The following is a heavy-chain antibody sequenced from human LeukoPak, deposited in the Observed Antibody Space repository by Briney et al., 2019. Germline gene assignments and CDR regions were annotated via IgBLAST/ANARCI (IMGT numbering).Heavy chain of an antibody. CDR2: INSDGSWT. CDR3: VRFYEPY. Sequence: TGGSLRLSCAVSGNYWMHWVRQAPGKGLVWVSHINSDGSWTSYADSVKGRFTISKDNAKSTVYLQMNSLRAEDTAVYYCVRFYEPYWGRGTLVTVSS. D-gene: IGHD2/OR15-2a*01. V-gene: IGHV3-74*01. CDR1: GNYW. J-gene: IGHJ4*02.